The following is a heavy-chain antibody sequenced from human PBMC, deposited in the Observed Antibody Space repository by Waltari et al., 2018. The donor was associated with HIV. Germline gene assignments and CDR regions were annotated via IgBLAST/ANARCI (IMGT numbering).Heavy chain of an antibody. CDR2: IYYLWTA. CDR1: GASISSSSYY. J-gene: IGHJ4*02. D-gene: IGHD3-16*01. CDR3: ARLRFHSLYYFDS. Sequence: QLHLQESGPGLVKPSETLSLTCTVSGASISSSSYYWAWFRQPPGQGLEWIGAIYYLWTAHYNPSVKSRVSPSLDASKNELSLKLTSVTATDTALYYCARLRFHSLYYFDSWGPGILVTVSS. V-gene: IGHV4-39*01.